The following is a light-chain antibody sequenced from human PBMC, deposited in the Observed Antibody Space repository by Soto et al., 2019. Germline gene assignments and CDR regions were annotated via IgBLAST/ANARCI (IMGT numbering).Light chain of an antibody. CDR1: QSVGSSY. CDR2: GAS. V-gene: IGKV3-20*01. J-gene: IGKJ1*01. Sequence: EIVLTQSPGTLSLSPGERATLSCRASQSVGSSYLAWYQRKPGLAPRLLIFGASSRATGIPDRFSGSGSGTDFTLTISRLEPEDFAVYYCQQYGFSLWTFGQGTKVEIK. CDR3: QQYGFSLWT.